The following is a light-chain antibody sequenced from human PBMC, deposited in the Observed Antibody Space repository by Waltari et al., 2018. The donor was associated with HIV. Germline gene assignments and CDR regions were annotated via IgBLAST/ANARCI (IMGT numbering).Light chain of an antibody. CDR3: AAWDDSLNGWV. CDR1: NSNIGSNT. Sequence: QSMLTQPPSASGTPGQRVTIPSSGSNSNIGSNTVSWYQQLPGTAPKLLIFSDNKRPSGVPDRFSGSKSGTSASLAISGLQSEDEAEYYCAAWDDSLNGWVFGGGTKLTVL. CDR2: SDN. J-gene: IGLJ3*02. V-gene: IGLV1-44*01.